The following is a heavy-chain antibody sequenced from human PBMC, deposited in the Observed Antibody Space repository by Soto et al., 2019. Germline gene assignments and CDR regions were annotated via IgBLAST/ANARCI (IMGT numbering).Heavy chain of an antibody. CDR3: AKPPDYNWNDY. J-gene: IGHJ4*02. Sequence: GGSLRLSCAASGFTFSSDSMNWVRQAPGKGLEWISAVSSSGCSTYYADSVKGRFTISRDNSKDTLYLQMNNLRAEDTAVYYCAKPPDYNWNDYWGQGTLVTVSS. CDR1: GFTFSSDS. CDR2: VSSSGCST. D-gene: IGHD1-20*01. V-gene: IGHV3-23*01.